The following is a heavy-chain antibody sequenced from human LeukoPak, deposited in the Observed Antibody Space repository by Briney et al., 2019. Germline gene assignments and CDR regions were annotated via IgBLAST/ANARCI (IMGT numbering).Heavy chain of an antibody. CDR2: IYYGGST. D-gene: IGHD3-10*01. J-gene: IGHJ3*01. Sequence: PSETLSLTCTVSGDSVNDYYWNWIRQPPGKGLEWICYIYYGGSTDYNPSLKSRVTMSVDTSKNQFSLRLNSVTAADTAVYYCARGGARGSSAFDVWGQGTMVIVSA. CDR1: GDSVNDYY. V-gene: IGHV4-59*02. CDR3: ARGGARGSSAFDV.